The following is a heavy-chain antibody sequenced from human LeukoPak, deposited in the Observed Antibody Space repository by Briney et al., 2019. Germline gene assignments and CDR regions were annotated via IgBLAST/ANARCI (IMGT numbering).Heavy chain of an antibody. CDR3: TTDRAITVRPIFDS. J-gene: IGHJ4*02. V-gene: IGHV3-15*01. Sequence: GGSLRLSCAASGLTLSYAYVSWARQAPGKGLEWVGRIKSKPDGGTTDYAAPVKGRFTISRDDSKNTLYLQMNSLKTEDTAMYYCTTDRAITVRPIFDSWGQGTLVTVSS. CDR1: GLTLSYAY. D-gene: IGHD6-6*01. CDR2: IKSKPDGGTT.